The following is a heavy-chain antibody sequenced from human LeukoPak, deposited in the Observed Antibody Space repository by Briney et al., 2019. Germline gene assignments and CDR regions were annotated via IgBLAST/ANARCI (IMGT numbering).Heavy chain of an antibody. CDR3: ARPRQQLTRGGVDY. CDR2: IYSGDST. J-gene: IGHJ4*02. V-gene: IGHV3-66*04. D-gene: IGHD6-13*01. Sequence: GGSLRLSCAASGLTFSSNYMTWVRQAPGKGLEWVSVIYSGDSTHYADSVKGRFTISRDNSKNTLYLQMNRLRADNAAYYYCARPRQQLTRGGVDYWGQGTLVTVSS. CDR1: GLTFSSNY.